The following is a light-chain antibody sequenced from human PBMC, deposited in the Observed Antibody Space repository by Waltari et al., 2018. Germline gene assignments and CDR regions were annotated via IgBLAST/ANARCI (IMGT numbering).Light chain of an antibody. Sequence: DIQMTQSPPSLSAPLGDRATITFRARQYIINYLAWYQQKPGKAPKSLIYDASSLQTEVPDKFSGSGSGTDFTLTISSLQAEDFATYYCQQYYDYPWTFGQGTKVEIK. J-gene: IGKJ1*01. V-gene: IGKV1-16*02. CDR3: QQYYDYPWT. CDR2: DAS. CDR1: QYIINY.